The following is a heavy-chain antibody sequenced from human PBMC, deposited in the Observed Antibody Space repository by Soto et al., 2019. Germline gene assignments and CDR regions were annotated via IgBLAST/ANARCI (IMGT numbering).Heavy chain of an antibody. Sequence: EVQLVESGGGLVQRGGSLRLSCAASGFSFSSYSMNWVRQAPGKGLEWVSYISSSSRTIKYADSVKGRFTISRDNVKTSLYLQMNSLRNEDTVVYYCARIGGSDEHWGQGTLVTVSS. V-gene: IGHV3-48*02. D-gene: IGHD1-26*01. J-gene: IGHJ4*02. CDR1: GFSFSSYS. CDR3: ARIGGSDEH. CDR2: ISSSSRTI.